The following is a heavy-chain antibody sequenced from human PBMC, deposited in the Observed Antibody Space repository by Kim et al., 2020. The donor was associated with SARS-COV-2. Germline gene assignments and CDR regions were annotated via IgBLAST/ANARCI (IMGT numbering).Heavy chain of an antibody. Sequence: GGSLRLSCAASGFTFSRYGMSWVRQAPGKGLEWVSGISGRGGSTNYADSVKGRITISRDNSRNTLYLEMNSLRAEDTAVYYCAKGGDSSENAFDTWGQGTQVTVSS. CDR1: GFTFSRYG. V-gene: IGHV3-23*01. CDR2: ISGRGGST. D-gene: IGHD3-22*01. CDR3: AKGGDSSENAFDT. J-gene: IGHJ3*02.